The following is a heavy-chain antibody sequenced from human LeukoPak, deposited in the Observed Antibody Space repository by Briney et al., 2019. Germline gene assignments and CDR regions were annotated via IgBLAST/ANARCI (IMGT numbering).Heavy chain of an antibody. D-gene: IGHD2-21*02. J-gene: IGHJ4*02. Sequence: GGSLRLSCAASGFTFSSYAVSWGRQTPGKGLEWVSAISGGGDITYYADSVTGRFTISRDNSKDTLFLQMHSLRPGDTAVYYCVREDTPATANYWGQGTLVTISS. CDR2: ISGGGDIT. V-gene: IGHV3-23*01. CDR1: GFTFSSYA. CDR3: VREDTPATANY.